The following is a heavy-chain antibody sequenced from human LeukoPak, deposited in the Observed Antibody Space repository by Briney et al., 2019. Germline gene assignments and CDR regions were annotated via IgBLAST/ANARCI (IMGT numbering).Heavy chain of an antibody. V-gene: IGHV4-38-2*01. CDR3: ATQFWSGYWGSSDY. J-gene: IGHJ4*02. CDR1: GYSTSSGYY. CDR2: IYHSGST. D-gene: IGHD3-3*02. Sequence: PSETLSLTCAVSGYSTSSGYYWGWIRQPPGKGLEWIGSIYHSGSTYYNPSLKSRVTISVDTSKNQFSLKLSSVTAADTAVYYCATQFWSGYWGSSDYWGQGTLVTVSS.